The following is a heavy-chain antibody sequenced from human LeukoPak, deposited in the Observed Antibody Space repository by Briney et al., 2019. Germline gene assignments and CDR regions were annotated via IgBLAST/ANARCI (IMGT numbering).Heavy chain of an antibody. J-gene: IGHJ4*02. D-gene: IGHD1-26*01. CDR2: ISGSGGST. CDR1: GFTFSSYA. V-gene: IGHV3-23*01. Sequence: GGSLRLSCAASGFTFSSYAMSWARQAPGKGLEWVSAISGSGGSTYYADSVKGRFTISRDNSKNTLYLQMNSLRAEDTAVYYCAKKGLYGGSYFHYWGQGTLVTVSS. CDR3: AKKGLYGGSYFHY.